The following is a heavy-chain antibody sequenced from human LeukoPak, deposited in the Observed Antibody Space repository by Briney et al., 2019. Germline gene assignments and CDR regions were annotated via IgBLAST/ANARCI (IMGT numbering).Heavy chain of an antibody. CDR2: ISSSGSTI. Sequence: TGGSLRLSCAASGFTFSDYYMSWIRQAPGKGLEWVSYISSSGSTIYYADSVKGRFTISRDNAKNSLYLQMNSLRAEDTAVYYCAQYRDYYDSSGYYSFDYWGQGTLVTVSS. CDR3: AQYRDYYDSSGYYSFDY. J-gene: IGHJ4*02. V-gene: IGHV3-11*04. CDR1: GFTFSDYY. D-gene: IGHD3-22*01.